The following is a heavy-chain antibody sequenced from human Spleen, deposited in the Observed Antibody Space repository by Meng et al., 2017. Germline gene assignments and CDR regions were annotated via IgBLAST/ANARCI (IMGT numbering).Heavy chain of an antibody. Sequence: QLQLQESGSGLVKPSQTLSLTCAVSGGSISSGGYSWSWIRQPPGKGLEWFGYMYHSGNTYYNPSLKSRATISVDRSKNHFSLELNSVTAADTAVYYCAREAGTSGDWFDPWGQGTLVTVSS. CDR3: AREAGTSGDWFDP. J-gene: IGHJ5*02. CDR2: MYHSGNT. D-gene: IGHD1-26*01. V-gene: IGHV4-30-2*01. CDR1: GGSISSGGYS.